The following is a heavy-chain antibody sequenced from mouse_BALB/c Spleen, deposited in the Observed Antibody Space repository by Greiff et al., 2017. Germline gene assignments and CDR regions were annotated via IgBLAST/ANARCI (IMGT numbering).Heavy chain of an antibody. D-gene: IGHD2-4*01. CDR3: VRHGNMIRVSPYYAMDY. CDR1: GFTFNTYA. CDR2: IRSKSNNYAT. Sequence: EVQVVESGGGLVQPKGSLKLSCAASGFTFNTYAMNWVRQAPGKGLEWVARIRSKSNNYATYYADSVKDRFTISRDDSQSMLYLQMNNLKTEDTAMYYCVRHGNMIRVSPYYAMDYWGQGTSVTVSS. J-gene: IGHJ4*01. V-gene: IGHV10-1*02.